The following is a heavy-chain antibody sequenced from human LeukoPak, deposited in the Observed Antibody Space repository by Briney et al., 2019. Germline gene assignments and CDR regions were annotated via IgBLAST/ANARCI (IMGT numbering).Heavy chain of an antibody. D-gene: IGHD5-18*01. CDR1: GFTFSSYS. V-gene: IGHV3-48*01. Sequence: GGSLRLSCAASGFTFSSYSMNWVRQAPGKGLEWVSYISSSRSTIYYADSVKGRFTISRDNAKNSLYLQMSSLRAEDTAVYFCAREGYSYGSRYYYYYYMDVWGKGTTVTVSS. J-gene: IGHJ6*03. CDR2: ISSSRSTI. CDR3: AREGYSYGSRYYYYYYMDV.